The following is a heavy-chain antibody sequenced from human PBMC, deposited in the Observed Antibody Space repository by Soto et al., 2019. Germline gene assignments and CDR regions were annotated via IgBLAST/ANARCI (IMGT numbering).Heavy chain of an antibody. D-gene: IGHD1-26*01. CDR2: IYPGDSDT. Sequence: EGSLKISCTGSGYRFTNFWIGWVRQMPGKGLEWMGIIYPGDSDTTYGPSFEGQVTFSADRSTSTAYLEWSSLRASDTAMYYCAKTYSGDSNDAFDIWGQGTLVTVSS. CDR3: AKTYSGDSNDAFDI. V-gene: IGHV5-51*01. J-gene: IGHJ3*02. CDR1: GYRFTNFW.